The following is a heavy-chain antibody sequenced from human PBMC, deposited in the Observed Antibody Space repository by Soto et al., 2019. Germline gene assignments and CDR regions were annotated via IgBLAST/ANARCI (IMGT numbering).Heavy chain of an antibody. V-gene: IGHV4-30-4*01. CDR3: ARATDCSSTSCYRSWSYYYGMDV. J-gene: IGHJ6*02. CDR1: GGSISSGDYY. D-gene: IGHD2-2*02. CDR2: IYYSGST. Sequence: QVQLQESGPGLVKPSQTLSLTCTVSGGSISSGDYYWSWIRQPPGKGLEWIGYIYYSGSTYYNPYLKSRVTISVDTSKNQFSLKLSSVTAADTAVYYCARATDCSSTSCYRSWSYYYGMDVWGQGTTVTVSS.